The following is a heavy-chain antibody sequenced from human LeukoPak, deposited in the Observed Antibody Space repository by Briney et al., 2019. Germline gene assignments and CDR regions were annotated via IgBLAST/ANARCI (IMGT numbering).Heavy chain of an antibody. CDR1: GGSISSGDYY. J-gene: IGHJ4*02. CDR3: AGRGIAVAGGFDY. CDR2: IYYSGST. D-gene: IGHD6-19*01. V-gene: IGHV4-30-4*08. Sequence: SETLSLTCTVSGGSISSGDYYWSWIRQPPGKGLEWIGYIYYSGSTYYNPSLKSRVTISVDTSKNQFSLKLSSVTAADTAVYYCAGRGIAVAGGFDYWGQGTLVTVSS.